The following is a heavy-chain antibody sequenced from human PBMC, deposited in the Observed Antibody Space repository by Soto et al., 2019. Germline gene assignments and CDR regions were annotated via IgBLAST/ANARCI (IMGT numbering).Heavy chain of an antibody. D-gene: IGHD3-22*01. CDR2: TYYRSKWYN. CDR1: GDRVSSNSAA. J-gene: IGHJ4*02. Sequence: TLSLTCAISGDRVSSNSAAWNWIRQSPSRGLEWLGRTYYRSKWYNDYAASVKSRITINPDTSKNQFSLQLNSVTPEDTAVYFCARLRDYYDSSGYFSEALDYWGQGTLVTVSS. V-gene: IGHV6-1*01. CDR3: ARLRDYYDSSGYFSEALDY.